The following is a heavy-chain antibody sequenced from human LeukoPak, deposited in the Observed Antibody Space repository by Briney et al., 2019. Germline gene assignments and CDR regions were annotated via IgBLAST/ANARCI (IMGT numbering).Heavy chain of an antibody. CDR2: IYDSGST. V-gene: IGHV4-4*02. J-gene: IGHJ4*02. CDR3: PRLGTVTNIRSYYFDY. Sequence: SETLSLTSAVSGGSSSSSNWWSWVRQPPGKGLEWIGGIYDSGSTNYNHSLKSRVTKSADTTKDQFSLKFRPLNDTVADLSSCPRLGTVTNIRSYYFDYWGQGTLVTVSS. CDR1: GGSSSSSNW. D-gene: IGHD4-17*01.